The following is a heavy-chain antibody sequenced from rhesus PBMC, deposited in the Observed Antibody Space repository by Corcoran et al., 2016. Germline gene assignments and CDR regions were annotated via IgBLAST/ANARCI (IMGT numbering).Heavy chain of an antibody. J-gene: IGHJ4*01. CDR2: IYGSSGST. D-gene: IGHD2-15*01. CDR1: GGSVTSYY. V-gene: IGHV4-147*01. CDR3: AASTREHWTAPTCDETFNY. Sequence: QVQLQESGPGLVKPSETLSLTCAVSGGSVTSYYWRWLRQTPGRVLAWLGRIYGSSGSTLYKPSITSRVTVSRDTSGNQRSLKRTSVTAADTAVYYWAASTREHWTAPTCDETFNYWGQGVLVTVSS.